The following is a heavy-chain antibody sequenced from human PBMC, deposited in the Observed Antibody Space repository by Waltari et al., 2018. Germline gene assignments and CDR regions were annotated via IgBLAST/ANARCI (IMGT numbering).Heavy chain of an antibody. D-gene: IGHD1-26*01. CDR2: IIPIFGTA. V-gene: IGHV1-69*01. Sequence: QVQLVQSGAEVKKPGSSVKVSCKASGGTFSSYAISWVRQAPGQGLEWMGGIIPIFGTANYAQKFQGRVTMTADESTSTAYMELSSVTAADTAVYYCARSRRGGDSGSYYWGQGTLVTVSS. CDR1: GGTFSSYA. CDR3: ARSRRGGDSGSYY. J-gene: IGHJ4*02.